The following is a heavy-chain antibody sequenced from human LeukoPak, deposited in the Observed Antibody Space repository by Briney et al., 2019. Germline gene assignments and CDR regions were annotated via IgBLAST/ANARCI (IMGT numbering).Heavy chain of an antibody. J-gene: IGHJ4*02. CDR3: ARSEWELRMEYFDY. Sequence: ASVKVSCTASGYTFTSYGISWGRQAPGQGVEWMGWISAYNGNTNYAQKLQGRVTMTTDTSTSTAYMELRSLRSDDTAVYYCARSEWELRMEYFDYWGQGTLVTVSS. CDR2: ISAYNGNT. D-gene: IGHD1-26*01. V-gene: IGHV1-18*01. CDR1: GYTFTSYG.